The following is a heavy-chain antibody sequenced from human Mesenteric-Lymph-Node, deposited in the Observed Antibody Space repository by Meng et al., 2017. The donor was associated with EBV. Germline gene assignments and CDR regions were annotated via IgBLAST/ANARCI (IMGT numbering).Heavy chain of an antibody. Sequence: EVPLVESGGQLVQPGGSLRLSCAASGFTFSNYWMHWVRQAPGKGLVWVSRINTDGTSTYYADSVKGRFTISRDNAKNTLYLQMNSLRAEDTAMYYCARERRVGWGQGTLVTVSS. CDR3: ARERRVG. J-gene: IGHJ4*02. V-gene: IGHV3-74*01. CDR1: GFTFSNYW. CDR2: INTDGTST.